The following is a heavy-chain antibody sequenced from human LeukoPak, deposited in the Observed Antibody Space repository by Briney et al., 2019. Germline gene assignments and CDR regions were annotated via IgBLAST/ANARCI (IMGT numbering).Heavy chain of an antibody. CDR3: ARDRPYYYYYGMDV. CDR1: GYTFTGYY. D-gene: IGHD6-6*01. V-gene: IGHV1-2*02. J-gene: IGHJ6*02. CDR2: INPNSGGT. Sequence: GASVKVSCKASGYTFTGYYMHWVRQAPGQGLEWMGWINPNSGGTNYAQKFQGRVTMARDTSISTAYMELSRLRSDDTAVYYCARDRPYYYYYGMDVWGQGTTVTVSS.